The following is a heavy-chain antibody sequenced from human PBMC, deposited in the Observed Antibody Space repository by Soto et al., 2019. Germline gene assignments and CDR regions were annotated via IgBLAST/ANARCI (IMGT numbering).Heavy chain of an antibody. V-gene: IGHV1-69*13. CDR2: IIPIFGTA. CDR3: ARSVAVIGYYGMDV. CDR1: GCTFSSYA. D-gene: IGHD2-2*02. J-gene: IGHJ6*02. Sequence: SVKVSCKASGCTFSSYAISCVRQAPGQGLEWMGGIIPIFGTANYAQKFQGRVTITADESTSTAYMELSSLRSEDTAVYYCARSVAVIGYYGMDVWGQGTTVTVSS.